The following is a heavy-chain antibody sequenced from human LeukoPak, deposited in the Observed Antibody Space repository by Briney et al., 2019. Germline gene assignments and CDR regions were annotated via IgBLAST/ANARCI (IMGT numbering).Heavy chain of an antibody. J-gene: IGHJ4*01. Sequence: SETLSLTCTVSSGSIRGYYWRWVRQPPGKGRELMGYIYSTGITDYIPSLTSRVTISVDTSKNQFSLKLSSVTAADTAVYYCARFIGSSGYYDYWGHGTLVTVPS. CDR3: ARFIGSSGYYDY. CDR1: SGSIRGYY. V-gene: IGHV4-59*01. D-gene: IGHD3-22*01. CDR2: IYSTGIT.